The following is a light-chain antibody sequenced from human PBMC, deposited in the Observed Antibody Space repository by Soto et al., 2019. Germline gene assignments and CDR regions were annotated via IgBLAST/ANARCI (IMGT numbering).Light chain of an antibody. CDR2: TAS. CDR3: QQYNIYSPWT. Sequence: DIQMTQSPSTLSSSLVNRITIYFLASQSIGYWLAWYQHNPGKAPSLLIYTASTLESGVPSSLSASASGTELTLTIRSLQPDDFATYYCQQYNIYSPWTFGPETTVEIK. J-gene: IGKJ1*01. V-gene: IGKV1-5*03. CDR1: QSIGYW.